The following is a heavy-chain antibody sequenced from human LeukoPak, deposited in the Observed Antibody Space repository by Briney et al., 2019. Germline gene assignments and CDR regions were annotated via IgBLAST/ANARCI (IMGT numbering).Heavy chain of an antibody. CDR1: GGSFSGYY. CDR2: INHSGST. D-gene: IGHD6-19*01. V-gene: IGHV4-34*01. J-gene: IGHJ4*02. CDR3: ARLRGPYSGGKGRTSYFDY. Sequence: SETLSLTCAVYGGSFSGYYWSWIRQPPGKGLEWIGEINHSGSTNYNPSLKSRVTISVDTSKNQFSLKLSSVTAADTAVYYCARLRGPYSGGKGRTSYFDYWGQGTLVTVSS.